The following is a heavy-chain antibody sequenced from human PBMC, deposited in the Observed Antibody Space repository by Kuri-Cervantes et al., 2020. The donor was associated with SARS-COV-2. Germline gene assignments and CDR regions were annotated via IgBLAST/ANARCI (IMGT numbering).Heavy chain of an antibody. V-gene: IGHV4-61*09. CDR3: ARQGLETPYNWFDP. CDR2: IYTSGST. CDR1: GGSISSGSYY. J-gene: IGHJ5*02. Sequence: SETLSLTCTVSGGSISSGSYYWSWIRQPAGKGLEWIGYIYTSGSTYYNPSLKSRVTISVDTSKNQFSLKLSSVTAADTAVYYCARQGLETPYNWFDPWGQGTLVTVSS. D-gene: IGHD1-1*01.